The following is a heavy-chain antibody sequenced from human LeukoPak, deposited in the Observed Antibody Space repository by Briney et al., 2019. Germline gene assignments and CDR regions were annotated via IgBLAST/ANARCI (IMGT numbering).Heavy chain of an antibody. V-gene: IGHV3-21*01. CDR2: ISGSSTYI. D-gene: IGHD3-3*01. Sequence: GGSLRLSCAASGFTFSSCGMNWVRQAPGKGLEWVSSISGSSTYIYYADSVKGRFTISRDNAKNSLYLQMNSLRAEDTAVYYCARGSEWASGVSDYWGQGTLVTVSS. CDR3: ARGSEWASGVSDY. J-gene: IGHJ4*02. CDR1: GFTFSSCG.